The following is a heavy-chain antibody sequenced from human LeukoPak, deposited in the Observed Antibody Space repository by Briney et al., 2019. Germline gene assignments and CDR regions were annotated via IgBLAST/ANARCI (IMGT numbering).Heavy chain of an antibody. CDR1: GFAFSSYA. J-gene: IGHJ4*02. CDR3: AKVMELGVVIHGFDF. D-gene: IGHD3-3*01. Sequence: PGGSLRLSCAASGFAFSSYAMSWVRQAPGKGLEWVSIISGSGGSTYYADSVKGRFTISRDNSKNTLYLQMNSLKVEDTAVYYCAKVMELGVVIHGFDFWGQGTLVTVSS. CDR2: ISGSGGST. V-gene: IGHV3-23*01.